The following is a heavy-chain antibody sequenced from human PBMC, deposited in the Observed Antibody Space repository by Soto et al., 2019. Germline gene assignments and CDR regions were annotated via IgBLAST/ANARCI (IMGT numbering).Heavy chain of an antibody. Sequence: PGGSLRLSCAASGFTFSSYDMHWVRQATGKGLEWVSAIGTAGDTYYPGSVKGRFTISRENAKNSLYLQMNSLRAEDTAVYYCARDLYDSSGYFLGFDDWGQGTLVTVSS. V-gene: IGHV3-13*01. CDR2: IGTAGDT. J-gene: IGHJ4*02. CDR3: ARDLYDSSGYFLGFDD. D-gene: IGHD3-22*01. CDR1: GFTFSSYD.